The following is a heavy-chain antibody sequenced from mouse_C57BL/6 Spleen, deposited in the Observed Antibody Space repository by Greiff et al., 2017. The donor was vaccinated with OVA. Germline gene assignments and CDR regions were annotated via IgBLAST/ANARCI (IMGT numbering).Heavy chain of an antibody. CDR3: ARGRGSNYLFDY. CDR2: IYPGDGDT. CDR1: GYAFSSSW. J-gene: IGHJ2*01. Sequence: QVQLKQSGPELVKPGASVKISCKASGYAFSSSWMNWVKQRPGKGLEWIGRIYPGDGDTNYNGKFKGKATLTADKSSSTAYMQLSSLTSEDSAVYFCARGRGSNYLFDYWGQGTTLTVSS. D-gene: IGHD2-5*01. V-gene: IGHV1-82*01.